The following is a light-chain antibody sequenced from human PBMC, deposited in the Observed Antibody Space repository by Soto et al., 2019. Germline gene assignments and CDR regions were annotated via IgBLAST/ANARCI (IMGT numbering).Light chain of an antibody. CDR2: EVN. CDR1: SSDIGGYDY. CDR3: SSYAGSNNLV. J-gene: IGLJ3*02. V-gene: IGLV2-8*01. Sequence: QAVVTQPPSASGSPGQSVTISCTGTSSDIGGYDYVSWYQQHPGKAPKLIIYEVNKRPSGVPDRFSGSKSGNTASLIVSGLRAEDEADYYCSSYAGSNNLVFAGGTKLTVL.